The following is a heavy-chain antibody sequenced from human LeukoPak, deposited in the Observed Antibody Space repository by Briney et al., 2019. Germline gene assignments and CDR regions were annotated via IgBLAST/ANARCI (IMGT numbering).Heavy chain of an antibody. D-gene: IGHD3-10*02. Sequence: PGGSLRLSCAASGFTFSSHSLHWVRQAPGKGPEWVSHISSSSSATYYADSVKGRVTISRDNAKNSLYLQMNSLRAEDTAVYYCAELGITMIGGVWGKGTRVSISS. CDR2: ISSSSSAT. CDR3: AELGITMIGGV. V-gene: IGHV3-48*01. J-gene: IGHJ6*04. CDR1: GFTFSSHS.